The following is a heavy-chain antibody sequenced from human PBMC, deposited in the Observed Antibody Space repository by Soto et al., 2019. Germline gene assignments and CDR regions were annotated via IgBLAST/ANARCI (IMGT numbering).Heavy chain of an antibody. CDR3: AAEAGELRFLEWSLGGFDY. D-gene: IGHD3-3*01. Sequence: PGGSLRLSCAASGFTFSSYEMNWVRQAPGKGLEWVSYISSSGSTIYYADSVKGRFTISRDNAKNSLYLQMNSLRAEDTAVYYCAAEAGELRFLEWSLGGFDYWGQGTLVTVSS. CDR2: ISSSGSTI. J-gene: IGHJ4*02. V-gene: IGHV3-48*03. CDR1: GFTFSSYE.